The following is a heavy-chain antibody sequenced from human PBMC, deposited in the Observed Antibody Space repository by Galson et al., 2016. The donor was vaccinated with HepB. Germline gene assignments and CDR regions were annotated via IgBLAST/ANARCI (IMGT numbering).Heavy chain of an antibody. V-gene: IGHV4-61*01. CDR3: ARDWSRQNCNGDNCSSLDF. CDR1: GDSITTYSFL. CDR2: IDYSGNT. J-gene: IGHJ4*02. D-gene: IGHD2-15*01. Sequence: SETLSLTCTVSGDSITTYSFLWTWIRQSPRRGLEWIGYIDYSGNTNYNPSFKGRVTISRDTPKNRFSLKVTSVTAADTALYYCARDWSRQNCNGDNCSSLDFWGQGTQVTVS.